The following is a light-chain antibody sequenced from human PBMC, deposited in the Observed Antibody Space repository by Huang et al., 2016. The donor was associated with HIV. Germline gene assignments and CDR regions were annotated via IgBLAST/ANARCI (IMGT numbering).Light chain of an antibody. CDR3: QHYDSLPPWT. CDR2: DAS. V-gene: IGKV1-33*01. J-gene: IGKJ1*01. CDR1: QYIRKY. Sequence: DIQMTQSPSSLSASIGDRVTITCQASQYIRKYLNWYQQKSGQAPKLLIFDASNLQTGVSSRFSGSGSGTDFTFTINTLQPEDIATYYCQHYDSLPPWTFGQGTRVQI.